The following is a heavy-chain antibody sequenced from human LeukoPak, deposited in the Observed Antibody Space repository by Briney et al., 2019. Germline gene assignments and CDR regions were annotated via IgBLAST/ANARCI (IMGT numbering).Heavy chain of an antibody. CDR1: GFTLTDY. V-gene: IGHV1-2*02. D-gene: IGHD2-2*01. J-gene: IGHJ6*03. CDR2: IKPNSGDT. Sequence: GASVKVSCKASGFTLTDYIHWVRQDPRQGLQWMGWIKPNSGDTDYAQKFQGRVTMTRDTSISTVYMGLSSLRSDDTAVYYCARADSVPAGDYHYWYMDVWGKGTTVTVSS. CDR3: ARADSVPAGDYHYWYMDV.